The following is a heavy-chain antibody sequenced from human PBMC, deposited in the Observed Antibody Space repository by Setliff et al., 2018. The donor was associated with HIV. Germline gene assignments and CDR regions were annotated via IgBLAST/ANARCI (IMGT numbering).Heavy chain of an antibody. D-gene: IGHD1-1*01. CDR3: AQLGMVDDFDY. Sequence: SETLSLTCTVSGDSVSSRSCYWSWIRQPPGKGLEWIGYIYYSGSTNYNPSLKSRVTISVDTSKNHFSLKLRSVTAADTAVYYCAQLGMVDDFDYWGQGTLVTVSS. V-gene: IGHV4-61*03. J-gene: IGHJ4*02. CDR2: IYYSGST. CDR1: GDSVSSRSCY.